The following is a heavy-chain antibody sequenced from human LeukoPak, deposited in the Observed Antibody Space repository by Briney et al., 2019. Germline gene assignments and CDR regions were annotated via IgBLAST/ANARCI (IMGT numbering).Heavy chain of an antibody. J-gene: IGHJ4*02. CDR2: ISAYNGNT. V-gene: IGHV1-18*01. D-gene: IGHD5-12*01. Sequence: ASVKVSCKASGYTFTSYGINWVRQAPGQGLEWMGWISAYNGNTNYAQKLQGRVTMTTDTYTSTAYMELRSLRSDDTAVYYCARDDALVAPGSFDYWGQGTLVTVSS. CDR3: ARDDALVAPGSFDY. CDR1: GYTFTSYG.